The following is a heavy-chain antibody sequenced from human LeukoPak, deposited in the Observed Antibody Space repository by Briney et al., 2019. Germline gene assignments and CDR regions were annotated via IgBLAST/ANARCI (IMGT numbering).Heavy chain of an antibody. CDR1: GYTFTSYG. Sequence: VASVKVSCKASGYTFTSYGISWVRQAPGQGLEWMGWISAYNGNTNYAQKLQGRVTMTTDTSTSTAYMELRSLRSDDTAVYYCARDLKWYYYYYYMDVWGKGTTVTISS. J-gene: IGHJ6*03. CDR3: ARDLKWYYYYYYMDV. CDR2: ISAYNGNT. D-gene: IGHD1-26*01. V-gene: IGHV1-18*01.